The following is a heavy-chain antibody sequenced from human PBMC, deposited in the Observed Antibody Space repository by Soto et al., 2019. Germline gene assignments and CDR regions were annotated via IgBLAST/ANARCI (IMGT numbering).Heavy chain of an antibody. CDR1: GYTFTSYY. V-gene: IGHV1-46*01. CDR2: IKPSGGST. CDR3: ARERSGSSSGSYYYYYGMDV. J-gene: IGHJ6*02. D-gene: IGHD6-6*01. Sequence: ASVKVSCKASGYTFTSYYMHWVRQAPGQGLEWMGIIKPSGGSTSYAQKFQGRVTMTRDTSTSTVYMELSSLRSEDTAVYYCARERSGSSSGSYYYYYGMDVWGQGTTVTVSS.